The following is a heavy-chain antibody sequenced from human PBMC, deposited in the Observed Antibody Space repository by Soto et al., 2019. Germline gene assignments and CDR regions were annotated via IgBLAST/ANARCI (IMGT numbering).Heavy chain of an antibody. V-gene: IGHV3-33*01. CDR2: ISYDGRNK. CDR3: ARDRGWSRSHYFDS. Sequence: QVQSVESGGGVVQPGTSLRLSCAVSGFTFSNHGMHWVRQAPGKGLEWVAFISYDGRNKDYVDSLKGRFTIYRDNFKDTLFLQMNTLRADDTAVYYCARDRGWSRSHYFDSWCQGTMVTVSS. D-gene: IGHD2-15*01. CDR1: GFTFSNHG. J-gene: IGHJ4*02.